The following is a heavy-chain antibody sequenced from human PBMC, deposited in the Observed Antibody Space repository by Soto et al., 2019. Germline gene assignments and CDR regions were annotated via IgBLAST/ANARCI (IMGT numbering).Heavy chain of an antibody. J-gene: IGHJ6*02. D-gene: IGHD4-17*01. V-gene: IGHV3-21*01. CDR2: ISSSSSYI. CDR3: ARGYGDYGDYYGMDV. CDR1: GFTLSSYS. Sequence: EVQLVESGGGLVKPGGSLILSCAASGFTLSSYSMNWVRQAPGKGLEWVSSISSSSSYIYYADSVKGRFTISRDNAKNSLYLQMNSLRAEDTAVYYCARGYGDYGDYYGMDVWGQGTTVTVSS.